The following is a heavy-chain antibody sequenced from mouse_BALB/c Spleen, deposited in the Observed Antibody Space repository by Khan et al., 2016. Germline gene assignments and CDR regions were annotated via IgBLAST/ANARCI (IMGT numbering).Heavy chain of an antibody. J-gene: IGHJ4*01. CDR3: TPYGNYPLDY. V-gene: IGHV1-5*01. D-gene: IGHD2-1*01. CDR2: IYPGKSDT. Sequence: VQLMQSGTVMARPGASVKMSCKASDYTFTSYWMHWVKQRPGQGLEWIGAIYPGKSDTSYTQTFKGQAKLTAVTSTSTAYMELISLTNADSAVYCCTPYGNYPLDYWGQGTSVTVSS. CDR1: DYTFTSYW.